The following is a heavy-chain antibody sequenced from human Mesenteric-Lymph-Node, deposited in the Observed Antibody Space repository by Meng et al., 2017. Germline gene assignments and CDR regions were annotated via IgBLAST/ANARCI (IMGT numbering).Heavy chain of an antibody. CDR2: INGIGDYT. J-gene: IGHJ4*02. Sequence: GESLKISCAASGFTFSSSPMNWVRQAPGKGLEWVSTINGIGDYTFYADSVKGRFTISRDNAKDSLYLQMNSLRAEDTAVYYCARALSKRRSGNNYDILTGYYKTSDYWGQGTLVTVSS. V-gene: IGHV3-21*01. CDR1: GFTFSSSP. CDR3: ARALSKRRSGNNYDILTGYYKTSDY. D-gene: IGHD3-9*01.